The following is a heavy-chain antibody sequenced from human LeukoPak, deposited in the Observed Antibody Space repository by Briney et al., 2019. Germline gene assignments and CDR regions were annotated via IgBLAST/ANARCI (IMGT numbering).Heavy chain of an antibody. Sequence: GGSLRLSCAASGFTFSSYAMSWVRQAPGKGLEWVSGISGSGDSTYYADSVKGRFTISRDKSRNTLYLQMNSLRAEDTAVYYCAKSQGGSYPPIDYWGHGTLVTVSS. CDR2: ISGSGDST. CDR3: AKSQGGSYPPIDY. CDR1: GFTFSSYA. D-gene: IGHD3-16*02. V-gene: IGHV3-23*01. J-gene: IGHJ4*01.